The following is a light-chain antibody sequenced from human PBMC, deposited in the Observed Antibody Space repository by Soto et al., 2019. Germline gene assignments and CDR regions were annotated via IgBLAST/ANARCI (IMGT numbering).Light chain of an antibody. CDR3: QVWDSSSDHVV. J-gene: IGLJ2*01. CDR1: DIGSKS. Sequence: SYVLTQPPSVSAAPGQTARITCGGDDIGSKSVHWYQQKPGQAPVLVVYEDRARPSGIPERFSGSNSGNTATLTISRVEDGDEADYYCQVWDSSSDHVVFGGGTKVTVL. CDR2: EDR. V-gene: IGLV3-21*02.